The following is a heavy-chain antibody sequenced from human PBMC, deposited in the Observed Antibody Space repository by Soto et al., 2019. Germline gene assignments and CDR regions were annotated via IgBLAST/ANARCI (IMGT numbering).Heavy chain of an antibody. CDR2: IYYSGST. J-gene: IGHJ4*02. CDR3: ARHLRQWPNRVDY. V-gene: IGHV4-39*01. D-gene: IGHD6-19*01. CDR1: GGSISSSSYY. Sequence: SETLSLTCTVSGGSISSSSYYWGWIRQPPGKGLEWIGSIYYSGSTYYNPSLKSRVTISVDTSKNQFSLKLSSVTAADTAVYYCARHLRQWPNRVDYWGQGTLVTVSS.